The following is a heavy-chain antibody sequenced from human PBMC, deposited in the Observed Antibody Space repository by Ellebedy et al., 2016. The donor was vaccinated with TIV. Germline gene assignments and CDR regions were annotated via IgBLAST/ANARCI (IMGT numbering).Heavy chain of an antibody. CDR1: GGSIYSYY. V-gene: IGHV4-59*12. J-gene: IGHJ4*02. D-gene: IGHD2-2*01. CDR3: ARTPLSLGHCSTTACSFFDA. Sequence: GSLRLXCTVSGGSIYSYYWSWIRQPPGKGLEWIAYIYYTGSTNYNPSLKSRVTISVDTSKNQFSLKLSSVTAADTAVYYCARTPLSLGHCSTTACSFFDAWGQGILVTVSS. CDR2: IYYTGST.